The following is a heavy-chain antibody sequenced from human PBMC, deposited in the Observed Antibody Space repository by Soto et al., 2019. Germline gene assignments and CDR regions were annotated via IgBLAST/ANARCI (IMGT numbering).Heavy chain of an antibody. V-gene: IGHV1-8*01. CDR1: GYTFTSYD. CDR3: ARGPHYDILTGYYIGWFDP. D-gene: IGHD3-9*01. J-gene: IGHJ5*02. CDR2: MNPNSGNT. Sequence: ASVKVSCKASGYTFTSYDINWVRQATGQGLEWMGWMNPNSGNTGYAQKFQGRVTMTRNTSISTAYMELSSLRSEDTAVYYCARGPHYDILTGYYIGWFDPWGQGTLVTVSS.